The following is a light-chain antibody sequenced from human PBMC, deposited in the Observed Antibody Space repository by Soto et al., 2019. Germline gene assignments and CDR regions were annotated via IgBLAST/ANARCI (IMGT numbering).Light chain of an antibody. Sequence: QSALTQPASVSGSPGQSIAISCTGTSSDVGAYDYVSWYQQHPDKAPKLMIYEVSNRPSGVSDRFSGSKSVNTATLTISGLQAEDEADYYCASYTTPSTRVFGTGTKVTVL. CDR2: EVS. J-gene: IGLJ1*01. CDR1: SSDVGAYDY. V-gene: IGLV2-14*03. CDR3: ASYTTPSTRV.